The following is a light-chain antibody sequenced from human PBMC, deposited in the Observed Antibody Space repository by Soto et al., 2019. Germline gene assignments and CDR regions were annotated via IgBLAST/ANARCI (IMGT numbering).Light chain of an antibody. CDR3: CSYAGSSTFI. V-gene: IGLV2-23*01. CDR1: SSDVGNYNL. Sequence: QSALTQPASVSGSPGQSITISCTGTSSDVGNYNLVSWYQQHPGKAPKLMIYEGSKRPSGISNRFSGSKSGNTASLTISGLQAEDEADYYCCSYAGSSTFIFGPGTKVTLL. CDR2: EGS. J-gene: IGLJ1*01.